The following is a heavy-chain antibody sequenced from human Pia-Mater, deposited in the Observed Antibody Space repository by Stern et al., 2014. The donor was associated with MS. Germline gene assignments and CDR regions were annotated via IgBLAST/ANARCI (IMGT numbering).Heavy chain of an antibody. CDR2: FYHIGIP. V-gene: IGHV4-30-2*01. CDR3: ARSSTVTPNAFDI. CDR1: GGSISSGGYS. D-gene: IGHD4-17*01. Sequence: QMQLQESGSGLVKHSQTLSLTCAASGGSISSGGYSWSWIRQAPGKGLEGIGYFYHIGIPSYNQSLKIRFTIPVARSTTQSSLKLGSVTAADTAVYYCARSSTVTPNAFDIWGQGTMVTVSS. J-gene: IGHJ3*02.